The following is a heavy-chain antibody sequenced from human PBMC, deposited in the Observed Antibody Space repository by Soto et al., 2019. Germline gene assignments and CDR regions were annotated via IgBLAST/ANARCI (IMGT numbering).Heavy chain of an antibody. V-gene: IGHV4-59*08. J-gene: IGHJ6*03. CDR1: GGSISSYY. D-gene: IGHD1-1*01. CDR3: ARHVRPFHMDV. Sequence: PSETLSLTCTVPGGSISSYYWSWIRQPPGKGLEWIGYIYYSGSTNYNPSLKSRVTISVDTSKNQFSLKLSSVTAADTAVYYCARHVRPFHMDVWGKGTTVTVSS. CDR2: IYYSGST.